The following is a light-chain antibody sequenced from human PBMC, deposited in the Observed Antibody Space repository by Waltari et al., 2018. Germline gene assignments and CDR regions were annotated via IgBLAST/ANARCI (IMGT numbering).Light chain of an antibody. Sequence: QSVLTQPPSVSGTPGQRVTISCSGSNSNIGGNFVNWYKQLPGKAPKLLIYNDNQGPSGVPVRFSASKSGTSAALAITGLQSEDEADYYCAVWDDSLGGVFGGGTKLTVL. CDR3: AVWDDSLGGV. CDR1: NSNIGGNF. J-gene: IGLJ3*02. V-gene: IGLV1-44*01. CDR2: NDN.